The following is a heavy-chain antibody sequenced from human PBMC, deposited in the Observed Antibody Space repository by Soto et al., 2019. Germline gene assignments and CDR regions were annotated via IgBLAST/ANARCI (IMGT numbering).Heavy chain of an antibody. D-gene: IGHD3-3*01. Sequence: HINLIESGPTLVKPTQTLTLTCTFSGFSLSTSGAAVGWVRQPPGRALEWLALIYWDGDKRYNASLGNRLTISRDTWMIPVVSTLTNIDSVDTDTYYCAHRATMTIFGLIIDNGSWVDPWGQGKRGIGSS. J-gene: IGHJ5*02. V-gene: IGHV2-5*02. CDR2: IYWDGDK. CDR1: GFSLSTSGAA. CDR3: AHRATMTIFGLIIDNGSWVDP.